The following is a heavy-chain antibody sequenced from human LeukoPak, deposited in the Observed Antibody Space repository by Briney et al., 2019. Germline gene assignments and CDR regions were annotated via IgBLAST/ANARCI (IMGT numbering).Heavy chain of an antibody. CDR1: GFTFSSYG. D-gene: IGHD5-12*01. V-gene: IGHV3-23*01. Sequence: PGGSLRLSCAASGFTFSSYGMHWVRQAPGMGLQWVSAIGGSDGNTYYADSVKGRFTISRDNSKNSLYLQINSLRADDTAVYYCAKVQYSDYDMNFDSWGQGTLVTVSS. J-gene: IGHJ4*02. CDR2: IGGSDGNT. CDR3: AKVQYSDYDMNFDS.